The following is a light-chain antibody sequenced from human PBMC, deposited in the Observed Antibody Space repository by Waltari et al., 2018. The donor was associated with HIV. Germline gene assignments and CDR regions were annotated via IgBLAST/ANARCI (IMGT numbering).Light chain of an antibody. CDR1: QSVGSK. V-gene: IGKV3-15*01. CDR2: GSS. Sequence: EILMTQSPATVSVSLGERATLSCRASQSVGSKLAWYQQKPSQAPRLRIYGSSTRAPIFPARFSGTGFGTDFSLSISRLQSEDFALYYCQQYNNWPLTFGGGTKVQI. CDR3: QQYNNWPLT. J-gene: IGKJ4*01.